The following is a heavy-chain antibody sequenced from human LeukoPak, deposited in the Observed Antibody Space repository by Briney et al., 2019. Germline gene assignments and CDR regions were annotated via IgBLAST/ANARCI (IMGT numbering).Heavy chain of an antibody. CDR2: IYYSGNT. CDR1: GASISSSNYY. J-gene: IGHJ6*03. Sequence: PSETLSLTCAVSGASISSSNYYWSWIRQPPGKGLEWIGYIYYSGNTIYNPSLKSRVTISIDTSKNQFSLKLTSLTAADTAVYYCARGPVSYYYYYLDVWGKGTTVTVSS. CDR3: ARGPVSYYYYYLDV. V-gene: IGHV4-61*01.